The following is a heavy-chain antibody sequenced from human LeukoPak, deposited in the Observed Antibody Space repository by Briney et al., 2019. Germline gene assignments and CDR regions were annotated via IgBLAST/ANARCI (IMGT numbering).Heavy chain of an antibody. V-gene: IGHV3-7*01. CDR1: GFTFSSYW. CDR2: IKQDGGEK. Sequence: PGGSLRLSCAASGFTFSSYWMSWVRQAPGKGLEWVANIKQDGGEKYYVGSEKGRFTVSRDNAKNSLYLQMNSLRAEDTAVYYCAREWNYYGSGIMDVWGKGTTVTVSS. D-gene: IGHD3-10*01. J-gene: IGHJ6*04. CDR3: AREWNYYGSGIMDV.